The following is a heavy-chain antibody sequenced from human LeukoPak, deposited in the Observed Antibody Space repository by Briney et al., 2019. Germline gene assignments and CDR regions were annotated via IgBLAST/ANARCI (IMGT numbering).Heavy chain of an antibody. CDR3: AKDRLYNLNFFDY. J-gene: IGHJ4*02. V-gene: IGHV3-23*01. D-gene: IGHD1-20*01. Sequence: PGGSLRLSCAASGFTFSSYAMRWVRQAPGKGLEWVSAISGSGGSTYYADSVKGRFTISRDNSKNTLYLQMNSLRAEDTAVYYCAKDRLYNLNFFDYWGQGTLVTVSS. CDR2: ISGSGGST. CDR1: GFTFSSYA.